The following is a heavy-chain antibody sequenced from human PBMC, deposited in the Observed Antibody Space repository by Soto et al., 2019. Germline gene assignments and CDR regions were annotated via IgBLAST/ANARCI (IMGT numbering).Heavy chain of an antibody. CDR2: IKSKTDGGTT. V-gene: IGHV3-15*07. CDR3: TTTGVYSSSWYGIEEYFKH. J-gene: IGHJ1*01. D-gene: IGHD6-13*01. Sequence: GGSLRLSCAASGFTFSNAWMNWVRQAPGKGLEWVGRIKSKTDGGTTDYAAPVKGRFTFSRDDSKNTLYLQMNSLKTEDTAVYYCTTTGVYSSSWYGIEEYFKHWGQGTLVTVSS. CDR1: GFTFSNAW.